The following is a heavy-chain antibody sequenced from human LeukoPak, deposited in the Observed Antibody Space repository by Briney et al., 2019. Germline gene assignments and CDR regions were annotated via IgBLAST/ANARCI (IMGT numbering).Heavy chain of an antibody. D-gene: IGHD2-8*01. CDR3: ARGFRYCTNGVCYTAFDY. V-gene: IGHV4-59*11. CDR1: GGSISSHS. J-gene: IGHJ4*02. Sequence: PSESLFLTCTVSGGSISSHSRSWVRQPPGKGLEWVWCIYYSGGTNYKPSLKSRVTISVDTSKNQFSLKLSTLNASDTAVYYCARGFRYCTNGVCYTAFDYWGQGTLVTVSS. CDR2: IYYSGGT.